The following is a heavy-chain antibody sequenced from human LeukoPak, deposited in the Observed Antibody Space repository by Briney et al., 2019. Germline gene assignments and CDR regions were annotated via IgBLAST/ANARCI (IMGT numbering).Heavy chain of an antibody. J-gene: IGHJ4*02. Sequence: GGSLRLSCAASGFIVTSNDMSWVRQAPGKGLEWVSAISGSGGSTYYADSVKGRFTISRDNSKNTLYLQMNSLRAEDTAVYYCAKTYYYDSSGFLGDYWGQGTLVTVSS. CDR3: AKTYYYDSSGFLGDY. CDR1: GFIVTSND. D-gene: IGHD3-22*01. V-gene: IGHV3-23*01. CDR2: ISGSGGST.